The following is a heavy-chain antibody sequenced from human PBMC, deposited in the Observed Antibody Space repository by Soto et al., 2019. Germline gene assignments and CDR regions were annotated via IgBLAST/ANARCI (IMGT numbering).Heavy chain of an antibody. CDR2: INPSGGST. D-gene: IGHD3-10*01. CDR1: GYNFTSYY. Sequence: TVSCKAPGYNFTSYYMQWVGQSPVQGLAWMGIINPSGGSTSYAQKFQGRVTMTRDTSTSTVYMELSSLRSEDTAVYYCARVMGPYYFDYWGQGTLVTASS. V-gene: IGHV1-46*01. CDR3: ARVMGPYYFDY. J-gene: IGHJ4*02.